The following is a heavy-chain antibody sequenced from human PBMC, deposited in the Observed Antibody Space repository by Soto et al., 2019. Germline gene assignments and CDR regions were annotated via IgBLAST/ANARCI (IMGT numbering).Heavy chain of an antibody. Sequence: XETRPLTCIVSGGSINSSSSYWGWIRQPPGKGLEWIGSIYYSGSTYYNPSLKSRVTISVDTSKNQFSLKLSSVTAADTAVFYCARHRARNWFDPWFQGTLIAVS. D-gene: IGHD6-6*01. CDR1: GGSINSSSSY. CDR3: ARHRARNWFDP. V-gene: IGHV4-39*01. CDR2: IYYSGST. J-gene: IGHJ5*02.